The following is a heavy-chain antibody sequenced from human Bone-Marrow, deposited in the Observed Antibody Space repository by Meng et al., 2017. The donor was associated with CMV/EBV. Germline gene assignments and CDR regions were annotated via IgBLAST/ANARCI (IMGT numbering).Heavy chain of an antibody. CDR2: ISFDGSDK. V-gene: IGHV3-30*03. D-gene: IGHD2-2*02. CDR1: GFNFGGNG. CDR3: ARDPGQGVAISSFDI. Sequence: SCVASGFNFGGNGMHWVRQAPGKGLEWVAAISFDGSDKYYADSVKGRFSISRDNSKNTLYLLMDRPTAEDTALYYCARDPGQGVAISSFDIWGQGTMVTVSS. J-gene: IGHJ3*02.